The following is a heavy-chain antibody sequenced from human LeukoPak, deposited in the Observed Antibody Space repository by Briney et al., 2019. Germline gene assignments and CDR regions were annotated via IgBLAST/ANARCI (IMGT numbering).Heavy chain of an antibody. D-gene: IGHD2-15*01. CDR2: TNTSDGAT. J-gene: IGHJ6*03. CDR3: ASSATADYYYYYMDV. Sequence: ASVKVSCKASEYTFTKYSIHWVRQAPGQGLEWMGMTNTSDGATTYAQRFQGRVTMTRDMSTTTAYMELSSLRSEDTAVYYCASSATADYYYYYMDVWGKGTTVTVSS. CDR1: EYTFTKYS. V-gene: IGHV1-46*01.